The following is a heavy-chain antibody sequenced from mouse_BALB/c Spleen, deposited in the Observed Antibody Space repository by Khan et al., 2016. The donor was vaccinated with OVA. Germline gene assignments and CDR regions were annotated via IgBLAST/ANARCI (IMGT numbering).Heavy chain of an antibody. V-gene: IGHV2-6-7*01. D-gene: IGHD2-10*01. Sequence: QVQLKESGPGLVAPSQSLSITCTVSGFSLTGYGVNWVRQPPGKGLEWLGMLWGDGSTDYNSALKSRLNLSKDNSKSQVFLKMNSLQTDDTARYYCARAYYGNYREAMDYWGHGTSVTVSS. CDR3: ARAYYGNYREAMDY. CDR2: LWGDGST. CDR1: GFSLTGYG. J-gene: IGHJ4*01.